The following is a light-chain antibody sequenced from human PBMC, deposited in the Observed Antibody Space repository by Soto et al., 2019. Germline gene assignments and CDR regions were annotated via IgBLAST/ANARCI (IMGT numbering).Light chain of an antibody. CDR1: SSDVGGYNY. CDR2: DVS. Sequence: QAVVTQPASVSGSPGQSITISCTGTSSDVGGYNYVSWYQQHPGKAPKLMIYDVSNRPSVVPNRFYGSKSGHTASLTISGLQAEDEADYYCSSYTSSSTTYGFGTGTKLTVL. V-gene: IGLV2-14*01. CDR3: SSYTSSSTTYG. J-gene: IGLJ1*01.